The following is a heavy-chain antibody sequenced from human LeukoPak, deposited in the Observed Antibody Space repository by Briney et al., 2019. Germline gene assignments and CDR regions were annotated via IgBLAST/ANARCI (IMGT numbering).Heavy chain of an antibody. D-gene: IGHD1-26*01. V-gene: IGHV3-23*01. CDR3: AKDLSKWELLFDY. CDR1: GFTFSSYS. J-gene: IGHJ4*02. Sequence: GGSLRLSCAASGFTFSSYSMNWVRQAPGRGLEWDSAVSGSGGSTYYADSVKGRFTISRDNSKNTLYLQMNSLRAEDTAVYYCAKDLSKWELLFDYWGQGTLVTVSS. CDR2: VSGSGGST.